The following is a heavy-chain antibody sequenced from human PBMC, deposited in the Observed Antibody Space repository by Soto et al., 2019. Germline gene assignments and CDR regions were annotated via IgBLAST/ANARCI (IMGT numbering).Heavy chain of an antibody. CDR3: AKEGGLSGSYYISSSYYFDS. V-gene: IGHV3-30*18. CDR2: ISYDGSNT. J-gene: IGHJ4*02. Sequence: QVQLVESGGGVVQPGRSLRLSCAASGFTFSSYGMHWVRQAPGKGLEWVAIISYDGSNTYYADSVKGRFTISRDNSKNALYLQMNSLRAEATSVYYCAKEGGLSGSYYISSSYYFDSWGQGTLVTVSS. D-gene: IGHD1-26*01. CDR1: GFTFSSYG.